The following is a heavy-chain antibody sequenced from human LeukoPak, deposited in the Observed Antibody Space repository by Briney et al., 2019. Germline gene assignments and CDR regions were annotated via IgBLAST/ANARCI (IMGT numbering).Heavy chain of an antibody. D-gene: IGHD3-22*01. CDR2: IKQDGSEK. Sequence: PGGSLRLSCAASGFTFSSCWMSWVRQAPGKGLEWLANIKQDGSEKYYVDSVKGRFTISRDNAKNSLYLQMNSLRAEDTAVYYWARDQAYYYDSSGYYYGFQHWGQGTLVTVP. CDR1: GFTFSSCW. J-gene: IGHJ1*01. CDR3: ARDQAYYYDSSGYYYGFQH. V-gene: IGHV3-7*01.